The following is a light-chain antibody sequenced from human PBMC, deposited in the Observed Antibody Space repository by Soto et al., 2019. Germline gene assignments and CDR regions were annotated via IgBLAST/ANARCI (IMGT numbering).Light chain of an antibody. J-gene: IGKJ2*01. V-gene: IGKV1-5*03. CDR1: QSISSW. CDR2: KAS. Sequence: DIQMTQSPSTLSASVGDRVTITCRASQSISSWLAWYQQKPGKAPKLLIYKASSLESGVPSRFSGSGSGTEFTLTISSLQPDDFATYSCQQYNSSPYTFGQGTKLEIK. CDR3: QQYNSSPYT.